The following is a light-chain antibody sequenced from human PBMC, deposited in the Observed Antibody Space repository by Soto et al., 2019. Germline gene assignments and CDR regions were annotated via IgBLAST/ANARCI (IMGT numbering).Light chain of an antibody. V-gene: IGKV3-11*01. Sequence: EIVLTQSPATLSLSPGEKATLSCRASQSISTFLAWYQQKPGQAPGLLIYDASNRATGIPARFSGSGSGTDFALTITSLVPEDFAVYYCQRRSSPLPFGGGTKVDIK. CDR2: DAS. CDR1: QSISTF. CDR3: QRRSSPLP. J-gene: IGKJ4*01.